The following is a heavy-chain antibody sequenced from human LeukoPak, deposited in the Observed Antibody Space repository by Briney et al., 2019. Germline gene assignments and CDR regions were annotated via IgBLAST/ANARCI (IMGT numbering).Heavy chain of an antibody. J-gene: IGHJ6*03. V-gene: IGHV3-7*01. D-gene: IGHD1-26*01. Sequence: PGGSLRLSCAVSGFTFSNYWMTWVRQAPGKGLEWVANIKQDGSEKYYVDSVTGRFTLSRDNAKNSLSLQMKSLRPEDTAVYYCARVGADDYYMDVWGKGTTVTVFS. CDR2: IKQDGSEK. CDR1: GFTFSNYW. CDR3: ARVGADDYYMDV.